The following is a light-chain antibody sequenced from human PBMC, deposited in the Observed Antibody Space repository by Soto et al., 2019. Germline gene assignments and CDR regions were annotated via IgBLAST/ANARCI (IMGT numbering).Light chain of an antibody. CDR2: DAS. V-gene: IGKV3-11*01. CDR1: RRVGSC. Sequence: EIVLTQSPGTLSLSQGDRATLSGKASRRVGSCFAWYQQQPGQAARLLIYDASTRATGITARFSGSGSGTAFSLTISSLEPEDFAVYYCQQRSNWPPTWTFGQGTKVDIK. J-gene: IGKJ1*01. CDR3: QQRSNWPPTWT.